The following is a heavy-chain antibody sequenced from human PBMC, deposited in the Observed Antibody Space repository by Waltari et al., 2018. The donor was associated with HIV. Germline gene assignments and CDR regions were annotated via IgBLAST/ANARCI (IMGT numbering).Heavy chain of an antibody. D-gene: IGHD4-17*01. V-gene: IGHV4-39*01. CDR2: VDVCGII. CDR1: GVSIRSISYF. Sequence: QPQLHQSCPGLVKPSATLSLPCSVSGVSIRSISYFFACLRQPPGEGQHWIGRVDVCGIIYYTPSQKTRINIYVGTYKKQGGLRLQSVTDVDTAVYYCARQVLGVRSDYGTFFDYWGRGALGTGSS. CDR3: ARQVLGVRSDYGTFFDY. J-gene: IGHJ4*03.